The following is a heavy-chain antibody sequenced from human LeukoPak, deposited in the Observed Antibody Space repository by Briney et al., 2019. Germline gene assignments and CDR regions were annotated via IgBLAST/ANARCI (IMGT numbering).Heavy chain of an antibody. Sequence: SETLSLTCTVSGGSISSYYWSWIRQPPGKGLEWIGEINHSGSTNYNPSLKSRVTISVDTSKNQFSLKLSSVTAADTAVYYCARGGYSGSRNDAFDIWGQGTLVTVSS. V-gene: IGHV4-34*01. D-gene: IGHD1-26*01. CDR2: INHSGST. J-gene: IGHJ3*02. CDR3: ARGGYSGSRNDAFDI. CDR1: GGSISSYY.